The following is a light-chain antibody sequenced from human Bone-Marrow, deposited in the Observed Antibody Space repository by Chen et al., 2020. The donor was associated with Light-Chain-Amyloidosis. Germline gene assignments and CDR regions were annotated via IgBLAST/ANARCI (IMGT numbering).Light chain of an antibody. V-gene: IGKV3-15*01. Sequence: EIVMTQSPATLSVSPGERATLSCRASQSVSSNLAWYQQKPGQAPRLLIYGASTRATGIPARFSGSGSGTEFTLTISGLQSEDFADYYCQQYNNWPRTFGQGTKVELK. CDR1: QSVSSN. CDR2: GAS. CDR3: QQYNNWPRT. J-gene: IGKJ1*01.